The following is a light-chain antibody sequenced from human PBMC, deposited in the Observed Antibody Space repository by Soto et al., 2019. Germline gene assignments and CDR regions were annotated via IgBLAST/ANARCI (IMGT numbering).Light chain of an antibody. CDR1: QSVTTY. CDR3: QQRSKWPRL. CDR2: DAS. V-gene: IGKV3-11*01. J-gene: IGKJ4*01. Sequence: EIVLTQSPDTLSLSPGERATLSCRASQSVTTYLAWYQQKPGQAPRLLIYDASKRAIGVPARFSGSGSGTDFTLTISSLESEDFAVYYCQQRSKWPRLFGGGTKVEIK.